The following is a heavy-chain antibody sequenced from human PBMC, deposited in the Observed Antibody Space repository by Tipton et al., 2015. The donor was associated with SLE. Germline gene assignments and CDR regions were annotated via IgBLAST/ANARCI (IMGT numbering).Heavy chain of an antibody. CDR1: GYTFTSYG. Sequence: QVQLVQSGAEVKKPGASVKVSCKASGYTFTSYGISWVRQAPGQGLEWMGWISAYNGNTNYAQKLQGRVTMTTDTSTSTAYMELRSLRSDDTAVYYCARWVGSFERVYYHDYMDVWGKGTTVTVSS. D-gene: IGHD6-13*01. V-gene: IGHV1-18*01. J-gene: IGHJ6*03. CDR2: ISAYNGNT. CDR3: ARWVGSFERVYYHDYMDV.